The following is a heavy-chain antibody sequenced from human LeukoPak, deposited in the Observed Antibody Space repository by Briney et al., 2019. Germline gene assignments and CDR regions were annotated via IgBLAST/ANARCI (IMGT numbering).Heavy chain of an antibody. CDR2: IYYSGST. J-gene: IGHJ4*02. V-gene: IGHV4-30-4*01. CDR1: GGSISSGDYY. CDR3: ARLVSVDTALRFDY. D-gene: IGHD5-18*01. Sequence: SETLSLTCTVSGGSISSGDYYWSWIRQPPGKGLEWIGYIYYSGSTYYNPSLKSRVTISVDTSKNQFSLKLNSVTAADTAVYYCARLVSVDTALRFDYWGQGTLVTVSS.